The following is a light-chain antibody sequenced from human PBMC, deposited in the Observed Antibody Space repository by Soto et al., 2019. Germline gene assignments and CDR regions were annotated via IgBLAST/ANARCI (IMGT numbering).Light chain of an antibody. J-gene: IGKJ4*01. CDR1: QSVSSY. Sequence: EIVLSQSPATLSLSPGERARRSFRASQSVSSYLAWYQQKPGQAPRLLIFDASNRATGIPARFSGSGSGTDFTLTISSLEPEDFAVYYCQQRSTWPTFGGGTKVDIK. V-gene: IGKV3-11*01. CDR3: QQRSTWPT. CDR2: DAS.